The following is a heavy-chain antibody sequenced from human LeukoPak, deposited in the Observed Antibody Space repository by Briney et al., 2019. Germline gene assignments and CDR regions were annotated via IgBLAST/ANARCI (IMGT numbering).Heavy chain of an antibody. Sequence: PGKSLRLSCAASGFTVSRYWMHWVRQAPGKGLVWVARINVEGNYIDYAESVKGRFTISRDSAKNTLYLQMNSVRAEDTAVYSCARDLTGPYDHWGQGTLVTVSS. CDR3: ARDLTGPYDH. CDR1: GFTVSRYW. J-gene: IGHJ4*02. D-gene: IGHD3-22*01. V-gene: IGHV3-74*01. CDR2: INVEGNYI.